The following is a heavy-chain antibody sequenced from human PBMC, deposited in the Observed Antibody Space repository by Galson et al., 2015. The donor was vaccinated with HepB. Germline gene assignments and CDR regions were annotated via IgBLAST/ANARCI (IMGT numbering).Heavy chain of an antibody. CDR3: ARASAGLAYFDY. Sequence: SLRLSCAASGFTFSSYGMHWVRQAPGKGLEWVSVTYTSGTGYYRDSVKGRFTISRDNSKNTLYLQMNNLRVEDTAVYYCARASAGLAYFDYWGQGTLVTVSS. J-gene: IGHJ4*02. CDR2: TYTSGTG. D-gene: IGHD6-19*01. CDR1: GFTFSSYG. V-gene: IGHV3-NL1*01.